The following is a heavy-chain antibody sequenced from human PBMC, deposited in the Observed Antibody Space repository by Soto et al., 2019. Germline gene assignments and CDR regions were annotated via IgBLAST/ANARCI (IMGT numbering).Heavy chain of an antibody. J-gene: IGHJ6*03. CDR1: GYTFTNYG. Sequence: GASVKVSCKASGYTFTNYGFTWVRQAPGQGLEWLGWISTYNGNTKYAQKVQGRLTMTTDTSTSTANVELTSLRSDDTALYYCARTTVTASYYYMDVWGKGSTVTVSS. D-gene: IGHD4-17*01. V-gene: IGHV1-18*01. CDR3: ARTTVTASYYYMDV. CDR2: ISTYNGNT.